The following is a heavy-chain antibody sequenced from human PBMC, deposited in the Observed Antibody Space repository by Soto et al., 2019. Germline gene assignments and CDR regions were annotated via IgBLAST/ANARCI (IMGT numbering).Heavy chain of an antibody. CDR3: AKVPIDDFFYYYYYMDV. Sequence: GGSLRLCCAASGFTFSSYAMSWVRQAPGKGLEWVSAISGSGGSTYYADSVKGRFTISRDNSKNTLYLQMNSLRAEDTAVYYCAKVPIDDFFYYYYYMDVWGKGTTVTVSS. V-gene: IGHV3-23*01. J-gene: IGHJ6*03. CDR1: GFTFSSYA. CDR2: ISGSGGST. D-gene: IGHD3-3*01.